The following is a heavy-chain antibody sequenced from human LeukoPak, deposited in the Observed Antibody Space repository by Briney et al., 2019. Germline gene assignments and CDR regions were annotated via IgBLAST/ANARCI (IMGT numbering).Heavy chain of an antibody. D-gene: IGHD3/OR15-3a*01. J-gene: IGHJ4*02. CDR2: IYYSGNT. CDR3: ARQTGSGLFILP. CDR1: GVSISSSNSY. V-gene: IGHV4-39*01. Sequence: PSETLSLTCTVSGVSISSSNSYWGWIRQPPGKGLEWIGSIYYSGNTYYNASLKSQFSISIDTSKNRFSLKLTSVTAAETAVYYCARQTGSGLFILPGGQGTLVTVSS.